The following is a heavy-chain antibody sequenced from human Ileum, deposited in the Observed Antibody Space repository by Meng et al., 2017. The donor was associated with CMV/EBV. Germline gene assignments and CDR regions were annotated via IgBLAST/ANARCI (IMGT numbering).Heavy chain of an antibody. CDR2: IYHKGNT. V-gene: IGHV4-30-4*01. J-gene: IGHJ5*02. CDR3: GSDSYSGYGGIDP. CDR1: GGAIWHDNDG. D-gene: IGHD5-12*01. Sequence: EAVHGLAVPYTTLSLTCIVLGGAIWHDNDGWTWIRQPPGKGLERIGYIYHKGNTYHNHSLKSRITFSIDTSKNQFSLRLNFVTAADTAVYYCGSDSYSGYGGIDPWGQGTLVTVSS.